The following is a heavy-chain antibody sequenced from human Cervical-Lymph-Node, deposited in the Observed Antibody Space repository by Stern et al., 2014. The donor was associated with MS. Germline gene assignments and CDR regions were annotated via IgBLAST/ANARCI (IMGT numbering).Heavy chain of an antibody. CDR3: AREWGDHNGNRFDS. CDR1: GGIFSRHP. CDR2: FMPLLGTS. D-gene: IGHD1-1*01. Sequence: VPLVESGAEVRKPGSSVKVSFKASGGIFSRHPTSCVRQAPGEGLEWMEDFMPLLGTSHYAQKFQGRLTMTADESTSTAYMELSRLRSEDTALYFCAREWGDHNGNRFDSWGQGTLVTVSS. J-gene: IGHJ4*02. V-gene: IGHV1-69*01.